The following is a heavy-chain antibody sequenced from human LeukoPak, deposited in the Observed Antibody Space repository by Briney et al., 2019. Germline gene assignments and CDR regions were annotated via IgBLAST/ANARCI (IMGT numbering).Heavy chain of an antibody. CDR2: ISYDGSNK. Sequence: PGGSLRLSCAASGFTFSSYAMHWVRQAPGKGLEWVAVISYDGSNKYYADSVKGRFTISRDNSKNTLYLQMNSLRVEDTAVYYCAIMMTTLPTGVDYWGQGTLVTVSS. D-gene: IGHD3-16*01. CDR1: GFTFSSYA. J-gene: IGHJ4*02. CDR3: AIMMTTLPTGVDY. V-gene: IGHV3-30-3*01.